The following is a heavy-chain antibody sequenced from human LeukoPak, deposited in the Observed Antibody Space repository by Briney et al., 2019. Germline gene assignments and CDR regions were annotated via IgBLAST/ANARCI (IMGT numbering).Heavy chain of an antibody. CDR1: GFTFSSYS. CDR3: ARDRGIAARRSRACYFDL. J-gene: IGHJ2*01. CDR2: ISSSSSYI. V-gene: IGHV3-21*01. D-gene: IGHD6-6*01. Sequence: GGSLRLSCAASGFTFSSYSMNWVRQAPGMGLEWVSSISSSSSYIYYADSVKGRFTISRDNAKNSLYLQMNSLRAEDTAVYYCARDRGIAARRSRACYFDLWGRGTLVTVSS.